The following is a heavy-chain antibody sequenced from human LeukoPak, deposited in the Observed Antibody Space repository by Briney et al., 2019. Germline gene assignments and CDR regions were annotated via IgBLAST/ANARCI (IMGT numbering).Heavy chain of an antibody. V-gene: IGHV1-18*01. J-gene: IGHJ4*02. CDR3: ARSLEYASGDPPGY. Sequence: ASVKVSCKASGYTSTSYGISWVRQAPGQGLEWMGWISAYNGNTNYAQKLQGRVTMTTDTSTSTAYMELRSLRSDDTAVYYCARSLEYASGDPPGYWGQGTLVTVSS. CDR1: GYTSTSYG. D-gene: IGHD4-17*01. CDR2: ISAYNGNT.